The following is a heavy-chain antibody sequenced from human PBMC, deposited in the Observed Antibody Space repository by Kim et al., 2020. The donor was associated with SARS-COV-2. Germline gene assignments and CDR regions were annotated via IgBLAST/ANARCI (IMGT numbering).Heavy chain of an antibody. CDR3: ARTFSSGWDFFDY. J-gene: IGHJ4*02. CDR2: ISYSGSS. Sequence: TLSLTCTVSGGFISSGGYYWSWIRQHPGKGLEWIGYISYSGSSYYNPSLKSRVTISEDTSKNQFSLKLASVTAADTAVYYCARTFSSGWDFFDYWGQG. V-gene: IGHV4-31*03. CDR1: GGFISSGGYY. D-gene: IGHD6-19*01.